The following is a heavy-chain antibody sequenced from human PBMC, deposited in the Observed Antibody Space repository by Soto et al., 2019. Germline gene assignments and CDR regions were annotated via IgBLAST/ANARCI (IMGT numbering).Heavy chain of an antibody. Sequence: SVKVSCKASGFTFTSSAVQWVRQARGQRLEWIGWIVVGRGNTNYAQKFQERVTITRDMSTSTAYMELSSLRSEDTAVYYCAALMRVAAFDIWGQGTMVTVSS. CDR2: IVVGRGNT. CDR1: GFTFTSSA. V-gene: IGHV1-58*01. J-gene: IGHJ3*02. D-gene: IGHD2-15*01. CDR3: AALMRVAAFDI.